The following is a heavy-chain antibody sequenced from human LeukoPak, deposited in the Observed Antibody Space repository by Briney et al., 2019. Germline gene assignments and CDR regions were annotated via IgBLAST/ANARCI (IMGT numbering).Heavy chain of an antibody. CDR1: YGSISDISYY. CDR2: IYYSGRT. Sequence: PPETLSLTCTVSYGSISDISYYWGWIRQPPGKGLEWIGSIYYSGRTYYNSSLKRRVTISVDTSKNQFSLKVTSVTAADTAVYYCARRMRIQLWLRREYFDYWGQGTLVTVSS. J-gene: IGHJ4*02. D-gene: IGHD5-18*01. CDR3: ARRMRIQLWLRREYFDY. V-gene: IGHV4-39*01.